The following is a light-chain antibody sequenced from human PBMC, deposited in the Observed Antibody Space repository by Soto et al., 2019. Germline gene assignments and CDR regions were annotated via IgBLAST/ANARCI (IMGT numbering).Light chain of an antibody. CDR2: GAS. V-gene: IGKV3-15*01. J-gene: IGKJ3*01. CDR3: QQYNNWPPLFS. CDR1: QSVGSS. Sequence: EISMTQSPATLSVSPGERATLSCRASQSVGSSLAWYQQKPGQAPRLLLYGASTRATGIPARFSGSGSGTEFTLTITSLQSEDFAVYYCQQYNNWPPLFSFGTGTKVDIK.